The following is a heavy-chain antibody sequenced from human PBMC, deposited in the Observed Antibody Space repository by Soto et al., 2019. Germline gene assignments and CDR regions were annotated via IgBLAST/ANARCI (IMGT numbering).Heavy chain of an antibody. CDR2: IYYSGST. J-gene: IGHJ4*02. Sequence: QVQLQESGPGLVKPSETLSRTCTVSGGSISSYYWSWIRQPPGKGLEWIGYIYYSGSTNYNPSLKSRVTISVDTSKNQFSLKLSSVTAADTAVYYCARFMVGAPRAYYFDYWGQGTLVTVSS. CDR1: GGSISSYY. D-gene: IGHD1-26*01. V-gene: IGHV4-59*01. CDR3: ARFMVGAPRAYYFDY.